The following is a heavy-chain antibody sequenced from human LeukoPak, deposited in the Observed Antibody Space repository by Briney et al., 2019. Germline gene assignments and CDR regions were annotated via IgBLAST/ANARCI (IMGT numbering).Heavy chain of an antibody. D-gene: IGHD3-3*01. CDR1: GYTFTSYA. CDR3: ARDRSYDFWSGYFGFDP. CDR2: INTNTGNP. Sequence: SVKVSCKASGYTFTSYAMNWVRQAPGQGLEWMGWINTNTGNPTYAQGFTGRFVFSLDTSVSTAYLQISSLKAEDTAVYYCARDRSYDFWSGYFGFDPWGQGTLVTVSS. J-gene: IGHJ5*02. V-gene: IGHV7-4-1*02.